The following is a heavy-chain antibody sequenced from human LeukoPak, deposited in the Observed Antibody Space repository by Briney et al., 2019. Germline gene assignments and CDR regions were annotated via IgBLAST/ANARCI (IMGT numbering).Heavy chain of an antibody. Sequence: ASVKVSCKASGYTFTSYGISWVRQAPGQGLEWMGWISAYNGNTNYARKLQGRVTMTTDTSTSTAYMELRSLRSDDTAVYYCARDLDIAVAGTLFYWGQGTLVTVSS. CDR2: ISAYNGNT. CDR3: ARDLDIAVAGTLFY. J-gene: IGHJ4*02. CDR1: GYTFTSYG. D-gene: IGHD6-19*01. V-gene: IGHV1-18*01.